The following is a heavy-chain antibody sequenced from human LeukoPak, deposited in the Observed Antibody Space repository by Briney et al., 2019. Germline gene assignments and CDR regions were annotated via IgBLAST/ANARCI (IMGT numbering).Heavy chain of an antibody. Sequence: GGSLRLSCTASGFTFSSYAMSWVRQAPGKGLEWVSTVTVSGGGTIYGDSVKGRFTISRDNSKNTLYLQMNSLRAEDTAVYYCAKRAARPAYYFDFWGQGTLVTISS. CDR1: GFTFSSYA. D-gene: IGHD6-6*01. V-gene: IGHV3-23*01. CDR2: VTVSGGGT. CDR3: AKRAARPAYYFDF. J-gene: IGHJ4*02.